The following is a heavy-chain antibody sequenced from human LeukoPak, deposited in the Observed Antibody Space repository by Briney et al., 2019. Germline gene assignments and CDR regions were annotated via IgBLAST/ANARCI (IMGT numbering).Heavy chain of an antibody. J-gene: IGHJ4*02. V-gene: IGHV4-59*01. Sequence: PSETLSLTCTVSGGSISSYYWSWVRQPPGKGLEWIGYIYYSGSTNYNPSLKSRVTMSVDTSKNQFSLKLSSVTAADTAVYYCVRGGIVGSTARIPRFDYWGQGTLVTVSS. CDR2: IYYSGST. D-gene: IGHD1-26*01. CDR1: GGSISSYY. CDR3: VRGGIVGSTARIPRFDY.